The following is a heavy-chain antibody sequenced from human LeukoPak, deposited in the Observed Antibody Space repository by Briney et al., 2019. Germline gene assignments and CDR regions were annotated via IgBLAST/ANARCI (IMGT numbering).Heavy chain of an antibody. CDR2: IYSGGST. CDR1: GFTVSSDY. V-gene: IGHV3-66*01. CDR3: ARDSRDSSGYYSGFFDY. D-gene: IGHD3-22*01. J-gene: IGHJ4*02. Sequence: GGSLRLSCAASGFTVSSDYMSWVRQAPGEGLEWVSVIYSGGSTYYADSVKGRFTISRDNSKNTLYLQMNSLRAEDTAVYYCARDSRDSSGYYSGFFDYWGQGTLVTVSS.